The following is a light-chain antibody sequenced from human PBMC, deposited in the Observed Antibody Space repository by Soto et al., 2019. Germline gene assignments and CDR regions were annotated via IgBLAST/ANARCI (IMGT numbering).Light chain of an antibody. V-gene: IGKV3-15*01. J-gene: IGKJ1*01. Sequence: VMTQSPATLSVSPWERATLSCRASQSVSSYLAWYQQKPGQAPRLLLYVASTRATDIPARFSGSGSGTEFTLTISSLQSEDSGVYYCQQYNHWPRTFGQGTKV. CDR2: VAS. CDR1: QSVSSY. CDR3: QQYNHWPRT.